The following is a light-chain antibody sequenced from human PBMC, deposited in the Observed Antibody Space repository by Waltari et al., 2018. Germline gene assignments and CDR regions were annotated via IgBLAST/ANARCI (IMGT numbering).Light chain of an antibody. CDR1: SSNIGAGND. Sequence: QSVLTQPPSVSGAPGQRVTISCTGSSSNIGAGNDVHWYQHLPGTAPKLLIYGNTDRPSGVPDRFSGSKSGTSASLAITGLRAEDEANYYCQSFDSNLNGGVLFG. J-gene: IGLJ2*01. CDR2: GNT. CDR3: QSFDSNLNGGVL. V-gene: IGLV1-40*01.